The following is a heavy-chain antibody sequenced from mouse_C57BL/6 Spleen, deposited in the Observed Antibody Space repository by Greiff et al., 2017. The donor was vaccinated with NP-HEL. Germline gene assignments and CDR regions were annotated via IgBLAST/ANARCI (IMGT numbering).Heavy chain of an antibody. CDR3: ARRYYGSSYVGYFDV. J-gene: IGHJ1*03. V-gene: IGHV1-64*01. Sequence: QVQLQQPGAELVKPGASVKLSCKASGYTFTSYWMHWVKQRPGQGLEWIGMIHPNSGSTNYNEKFKSKATLTVDKSSSTAYMQLSSLTSEDSAVYYCARRYYGSSYVGYFDVWGTGTTVTVSS. CDR1: GYTFTSYW. D-gene: IGHD1-1*01. CDR2: IHPNSGST.